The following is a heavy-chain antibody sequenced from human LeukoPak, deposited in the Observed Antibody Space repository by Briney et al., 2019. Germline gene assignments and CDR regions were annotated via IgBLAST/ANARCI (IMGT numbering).Heavy chain of an antibody. CDR1: GFTFSNYA. Sequence: GGSLRLSCAASGFTFSNYAMSWVRKAPGKGLEWVSTITGGGGSTYYADSVKGRLTISRDDFKNTLYPQMSSLRDEDTAVYYCTTYSRSLDYWGQGTLVTVSS. D-gene: IGHD1-26*01. J-gene: IGHJ4*02. V-gene: IGHV3-23*01. CDR3: TTYSRSLDY. CDR2: ITGGGGST.